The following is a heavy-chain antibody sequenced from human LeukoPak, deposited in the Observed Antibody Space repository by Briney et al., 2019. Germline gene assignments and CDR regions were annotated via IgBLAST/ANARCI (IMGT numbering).Heavy chain of an antibody. V-gene: IGHV1-18*01. CDR2: ISGYNGNT. CDR3: ARDLGPYTGSYYSYYHYMDV. J-gene: IGHJ6*03. D-gene: IGHD1-26*01. CDR1: GYNFATSG. Sequence: ASVRVSCKAYGYNFATSGIGWVRQAPGQGLEWLGWISGYNGNTKSAPKLQGRVTMTTVTSTDTAYLELGSLRVDDTAIYYCARDLGPYTGSYYSYYHYMDVWGEGTSVTVSS.